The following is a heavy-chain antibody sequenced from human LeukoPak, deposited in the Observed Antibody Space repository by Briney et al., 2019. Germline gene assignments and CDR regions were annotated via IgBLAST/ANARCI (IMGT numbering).Heavy chain of an antibody. CDR2: IYYSGST. CDR3: AGVVDYASPGFDY. D-gene: IGHD2-2*01. CDR1: GGPISSGDYY. J-gene: IGHJ4*02. V-gene: IGHV4-30-4*08. Sequence: TSQTLSLTCTVSGGPISSGDYYWSWIRQPPGKGLEWIGYIYYSGSTYYNPSLKSRVTISVDTSKNQFSLKLSSVTAADTAVYYCAGVVDYASPGFDYWGQGTLVTVSS.